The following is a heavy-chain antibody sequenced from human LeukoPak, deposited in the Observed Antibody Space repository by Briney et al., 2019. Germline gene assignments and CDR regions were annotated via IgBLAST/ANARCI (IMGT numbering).Heavy chain of an antibody. V-gene: IGHV3-23*01. CDR2: ISSSGGST. CDR1: GFTFSSYE. D-gene: IGHD3-22*01. CDR3: AKSPSYSNVISGNQGDP. Sequence: GGSLRLSCAASGFTFSSYEMNWVRQAPGKGLEWVSYISSSGGSTYYADSVKGRFTISRDNSKNTLYLQMNSLRAEDTAVYYCAKSPSYSNVISGNQGDPWGKEPLVTVSS. J-gene: IGHJ5*02.